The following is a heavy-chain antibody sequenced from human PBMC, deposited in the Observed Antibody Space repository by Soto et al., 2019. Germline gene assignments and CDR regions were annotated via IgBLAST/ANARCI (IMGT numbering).Heavy chain of an antibody. CDR3: AHLGYCTNGVCYPDY. CDR1: GYTFTSYA. D-gene: IGHD2-8*01. CDR2: INAGNGNT. J-gene: IGHJ4*02. Sequence: QVQLVQSGAEVKKPGASVKVSCKASGYTFTSYAMHWVRQAPGQRLEWMGWINAGNGNTKYSQKFQGRVTITRDTSASTADMELSSLRSEDTAVYYCAHLGYCTNGVCYPDYWGQGTLVTVSS. V-gene: IGHV1-3*01.